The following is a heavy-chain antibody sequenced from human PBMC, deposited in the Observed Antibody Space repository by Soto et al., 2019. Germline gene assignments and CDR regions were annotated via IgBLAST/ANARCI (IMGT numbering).Heavy chain of an antibody. V-gene: IGHV1-46*01. CDR3: ARAELIVAGQAFDS. CDR2: VNPSDGRA. CDR1: GYRLSNYY. Sequence: QVDLVQSGAEVKKPGASVKMSCKSSGYRLSNYYMHWVRQAPGQGLEWMGIVNPSDGRANYARKFQGRVTMTWDKSPTTLYMEVNSLRSDDTAIYYCARAELIVAGQAFDSWGQGTLVTVSS. J-gene: IGHJ4*02. D-gene: IGHD5-12*01.